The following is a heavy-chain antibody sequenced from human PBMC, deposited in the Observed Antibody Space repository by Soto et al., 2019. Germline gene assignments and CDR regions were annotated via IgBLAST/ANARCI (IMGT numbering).Heavy chain of an antibody. D-gene: IGHD2-15*01. J-gene: IGHJ6*02. CDR3: PRAGSCKYGRDF. V-gene: IGHV3-53*01. CDR2: LYSGNTT. Sequence: GGSLRLSCAASRLTVSSTYMNWARQAPGKGLEWVSILYSGNTTYYGDSVKGRFTTSRDNAKHTVFLQMNSLSAVDNAVSHRPRAGSCKYGRDFWGQGTTVTVSS. CDR1: RLTVSSTY.